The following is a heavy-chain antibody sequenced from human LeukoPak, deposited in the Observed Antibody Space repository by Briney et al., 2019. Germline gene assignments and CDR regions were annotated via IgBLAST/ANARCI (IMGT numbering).Heavy chain of an antibody. CDR2: IDPTASYA. CDR1: GYSFTNYW. J-gene: IGHJ4*02. CDR3: ASGTAAYYFDY. D-gene: IGHD1-26*01. Sequence: GEALKISCKGSGYSFTNYWISWVRQMPGKGLEWMGRIDPTASYANYSPSFQGHVTISADKSISTAYLQWSSLKASDTALYYCASGTAAYYFDYWGQGTLVTVSS. V-gene: IGHV5-10-1*01.